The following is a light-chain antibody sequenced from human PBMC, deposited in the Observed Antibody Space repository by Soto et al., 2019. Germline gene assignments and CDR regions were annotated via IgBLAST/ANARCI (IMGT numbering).Light chain of an antibody. CDR3: QQYNHWSPDRT. Sequence: EIVMTQSPATLSVSPGERATLSCRSSQSVGRNLAWYQQKPGQAPRLLIYGASTRATGIPARFSGSASGTECTRTISSLKSEDVAIYFCQQYNHWSPDRTFGQGTKVEIK. CDR1: QSVGRN. V-gene: IGKV3-15*01. CDR2: GAS. J-gene: IGKJ1*01.